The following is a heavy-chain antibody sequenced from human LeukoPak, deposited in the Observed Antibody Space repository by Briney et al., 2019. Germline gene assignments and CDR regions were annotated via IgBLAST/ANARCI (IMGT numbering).Heavy chain of an antibody. Sequence: GGSLRLSCAASGFTFSSYWMHWVRQAPGKGLVWVSRINTDGRSTSYADSVKGRFTISRDNAKNTLYLQMNSLRAEDTAVYYCARTIVPAAPLDYWGQGTLVTVSS. J-gene: IGHJ4*02. CDR2: INTDGRST. CDR1: GFTFSSYW. V-gene: IGHV3-74*01. CDR3: ARTIVPAAPLDY. D-gene: IGHD2-2*01.